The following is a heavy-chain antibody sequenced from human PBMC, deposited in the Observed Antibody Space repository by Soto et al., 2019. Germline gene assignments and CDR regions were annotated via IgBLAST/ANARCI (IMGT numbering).Heavy chain of an antibody. D-gene: IGHD4-17*01. CDR1: GFTFSSYS. CDR2: ISSSSSYI. Sequence: EVQLVESGGGLVKPGGSLTLSCAASGFTFSSYSMNWVRQAPGKGLEWVSFISSSSSYIYYADSVKGRFTISRDNAKNPLYVQRNSPGAEDTAVYYCARDLETPENTVLTPLQDYWGQGTLVTVSS. CDR3: ARDLETPENTVLTPLQDY. J-gene: IGHJ4*02. V-gene: IGHV3-21*01.